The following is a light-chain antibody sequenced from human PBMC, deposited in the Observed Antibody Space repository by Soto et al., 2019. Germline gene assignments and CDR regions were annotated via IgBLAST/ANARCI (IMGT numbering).Light chain of an antibody. CDR3: QPYNSYSEA. CDR2: AAS. V-gene: IGKV1-17*01. CDR1: QGIRND. J-gene: IGKJ1*01. Sequence: DIQMTQSPSSLSASVGDRVTITCRASQGIRNDLGWYQQKPGKAPKLLIYAASSLQSGVPSRFSGRAHGTDFTLTISSLQTEDFATYYCQPYNSYSEAFGQGPKVDSK.